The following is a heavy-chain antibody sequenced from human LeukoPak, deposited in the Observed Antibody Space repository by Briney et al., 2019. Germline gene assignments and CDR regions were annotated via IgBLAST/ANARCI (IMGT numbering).Heavy chain of an antibody. J-gene: IGHJ6*04. CDR1: GFTFTNYW. V-gene: IGHV3-48*03. CDR3: AELGITMIGGV. Sequence: GGSLRLSCAASGFTFTNYWMSWVRQAPGKGLEWVSYISSSGSTIYYADSVKGRFTISRDNAKNSLYLQMNSLRAEDTAVYYCAELGITMIGGVWGKGTTVTISS. D-gene: IGHD3-10*02. CDR2: ISSSGSTI.